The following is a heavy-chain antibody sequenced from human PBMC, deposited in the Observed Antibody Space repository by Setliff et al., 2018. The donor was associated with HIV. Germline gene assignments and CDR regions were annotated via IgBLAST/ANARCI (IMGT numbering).Heavy chain of an antibody. CDR3: AREGMTPGRFDP. CDR1: GFTITSYS. CDR2: ISSSSSYI. Sequence: GGSLRLSCAASGFTITSYSMNWVRQAPGKGLEWVSSISSSSSYIYYADSLKGRFTISRDNAKNSLYLQMNSLRAEDTAVYYCAREGMTPGRFDPWGQGTLVT. V-gene: IGHV3-21*01. J-gene: IGHJ5*02. D-gene: IGHD3-10*01.